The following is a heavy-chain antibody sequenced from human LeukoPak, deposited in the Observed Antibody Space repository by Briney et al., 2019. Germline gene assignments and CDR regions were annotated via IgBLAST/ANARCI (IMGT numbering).Heavy chain of an antibody. CDR2: VNPNSGNT. CDR3: ARMHYYDSGGSNWFDP. D-gene: IGHD3-10*01. V-gene: IGHV1-8*01. Sequence: AASVKVSCKAFGYTFTNYDINWVRQATGQGLEWMGWVNPNSGNTGYAQKFQGRVTMTTNTSINTAYMELSSLRSEDTAVYYCARMHYYDSGGSNWFDPWGQGTLVTVSS. CDR1: GYTFTNYD. J-gene: IGHJ5*02.